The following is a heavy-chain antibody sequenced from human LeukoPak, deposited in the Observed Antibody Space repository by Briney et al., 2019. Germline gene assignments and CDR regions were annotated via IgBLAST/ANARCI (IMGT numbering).Heavy chain of an antibody. Sequence: PGGSLRLSCAASGLTFSSYSMNWVRQAPGKGLEWVSYISSSSGTIYYADSVKGRFTISRDNAKNSLYLQMNSLRAEDTAVYYCARVESGSFAFDYWGQGTLVTVSS. V-gene: IGHV3-48*01. CDR2: ISSSSGTI. J-gene: IGHJ4*02. CDR3: ARVESGSFAFDY. CDR1: GLTFSSYS. D-gene: IGHD1-26*01.